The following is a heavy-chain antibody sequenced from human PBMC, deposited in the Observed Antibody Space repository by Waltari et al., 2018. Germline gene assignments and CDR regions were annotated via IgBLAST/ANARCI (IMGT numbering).Heavy chain of an antibody. CDR2: INNDGRST. V-gene: IGHV3-74*01. CDR1: GFTFSDYW. CDR3: AKDQWFGA. J-gene: IGHJ5*02. Sequence: EVHLVESGGGLVQPGGSLRLSCAGSGFTFSDYWMPWVRQAPGKGLVWVSRINNDGRSTSYADSMKGRFTVSRDNAKNTLYLQMNSLTVDDTAVYYCAKDQWFGAWGQGTLVTVSS.